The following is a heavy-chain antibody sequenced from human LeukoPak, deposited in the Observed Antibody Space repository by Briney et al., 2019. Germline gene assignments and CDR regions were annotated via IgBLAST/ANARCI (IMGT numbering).Heavy chain of an antibody. V-gene: IGHV4-59*01. Sequence: SETLSLTCTVSGGSISNYYWIWIRQPPGKGLEWIGYIYYTGSTNYNPSLKSRVTISVDTSKNQFSLKLSSVTAADTAVYYCARSIDFDYWGQGTLVTVSS. D-gene: IGHD6-6*01. CDR3: ARSIDFDY. J-gene: IGHJ4*02. CDR1: GGSISNYY. CDR2: IYYTGST.